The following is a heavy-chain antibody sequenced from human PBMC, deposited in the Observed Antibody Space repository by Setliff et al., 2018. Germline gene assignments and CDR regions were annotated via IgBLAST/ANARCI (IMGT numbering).Heavy chain of an antibody. V-gene: IGHV4-34*01. CDR2: INHSRST. CDR3: ARGGGSVLPNYYYFNYMDV. CDR1: GGSFSGYY. Sequence: SETLSLTCAVYGGSFSGYYWSWIRQPPGKGLEWIGEINHSRSTNYNQSLKSRVTLSVDTSKNQFSLQLTSVTAADTAIYYCARGGGSVLPNYYYFNYMDVWGKGTTVTV. J-gene: IGHJ6*03. D-gene: IGHD2-15*01.